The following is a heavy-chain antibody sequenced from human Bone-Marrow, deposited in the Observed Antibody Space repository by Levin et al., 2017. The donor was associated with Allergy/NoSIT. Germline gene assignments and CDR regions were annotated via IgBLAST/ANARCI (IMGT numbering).Heavy chain of an antibody. CDR2: IYYSGST. Sequence: GSLRLSCTVSGGSISSYYWSWIRQPPGKGLEWLGYIYYSGSTNYNPSLMSRVTMSVDTWNNQFSLKLSFVTAADTAVYYCARSLFDYGGNYGMEVWGQGTTVIVSS. D-gene: IGHD4-23*01. J-gene: IGHJ6*02. V-gene: IGHV4-59*13. CDR3: ARSLFDYGGNYGMEV. CDR1: GGSISSYY.